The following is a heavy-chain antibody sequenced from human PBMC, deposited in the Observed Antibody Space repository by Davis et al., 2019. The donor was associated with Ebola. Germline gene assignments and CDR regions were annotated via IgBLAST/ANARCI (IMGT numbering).Heavy chain of an antibody. CDR3: ARRGTSSWYAGWFDP. Sequence: MPGGSLRLSCTVSGYSISSGYYWGWIRQPPGKGLEWIGYIYYSGSTYYNPSLKSRVTISVDTSKNQFSLKLSSVTAADTAMYYCARRGTSSWYAGWFDPWGQGTLVTVSS. CDR2: IYYSGST. J-gene: IGHJ5*02. D-gene: IGHD6-13*01. V-gene: IGHV4-38-2*02. CDR1: GYSISSGYY.